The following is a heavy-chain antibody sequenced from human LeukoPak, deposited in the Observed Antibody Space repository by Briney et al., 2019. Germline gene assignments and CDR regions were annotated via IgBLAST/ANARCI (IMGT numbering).Heavy chain of an antibody. CDR2: INHSGST. Sequence: SETLSLTCAVYGGSFSGYYWSWIRQPPGKGLEWIGEINHSGSTNYNPSLKSRVTISVDTSKNQFSLKLSSVTAADTAVYYCARDGYYGSGAFLDGFDIWGQGTMVTVSS. CDR1: GGSFSGYY. CDR3: ARDGYYGSGAFLDGFDI. D-gene: IGHD3-10*01. V-gene: IGHV4-34*01. J-gene: IGHJ3*02.